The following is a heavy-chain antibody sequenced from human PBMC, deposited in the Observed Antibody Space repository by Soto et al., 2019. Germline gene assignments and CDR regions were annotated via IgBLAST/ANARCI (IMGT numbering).Heavy chain of an antibody. CDR2: ISAYNGNT. V-gene: IGHV1-18*01. Sequence: QVQLVQSGAEVKKPGASVKVSFKASGYTFTSYGISWVRQAPGQGLEWMGWISAYNGNTNYAQKFQGRVTMTTDTSTSTAYMEMRSLRSDDTAVYYCARGGKYCTNGGCSFYGMDVWGQGPTVTVSS. CDR1: GYTFTSYG. D-gene: IGHD2-8*01. CDR3: ARGGKYCTNGGCSFYGMDV. J-gene: IGHJ6*02.